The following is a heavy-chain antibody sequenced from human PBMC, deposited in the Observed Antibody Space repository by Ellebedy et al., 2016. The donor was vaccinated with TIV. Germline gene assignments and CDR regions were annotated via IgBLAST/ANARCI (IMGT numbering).Heavy chain of an antibody. CDR3: ARGRGINGTTHHFGFDP. CDR2: IYTTGGV. J-gene: IGHJ5*02. V-gene: IGHV4-61*02. CDR1: GGSISSGRFY. Sequence: SETLSLTXSVSGGSISSGRFYWNWIRQPAGKGLEWLGRIYTTGGVEYNPSLKGRITMSIDTSKNQLSLRLTSVTAADTAVYYCARGRGINGTTHHFGFDPWGQGTLVTVSS. D-gene: IGHD1-14*01.